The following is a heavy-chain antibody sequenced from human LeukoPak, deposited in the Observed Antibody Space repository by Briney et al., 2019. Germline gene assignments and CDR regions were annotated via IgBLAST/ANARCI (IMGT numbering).Heavy chain of an antibody. J-gene: IGHJ4*02. V-gene: IGHV3-23*01. CDR3: AKDPLVGYCSGSSCYSR. CDR1: GFTFSTYA. Sequence: GGSLRLSCAASGFTFSTYAMSWVRQAPGKGLEWVSTISGSGGNTYYADSVKGRFTISRDNSKNTLYLQMNSLRAEDTAIYYCAKDPLVGYCSGSSCYSRWGQGTLVTVSS. CDR2: ISGSGGNT. D-gene: IGHD2-15*01.